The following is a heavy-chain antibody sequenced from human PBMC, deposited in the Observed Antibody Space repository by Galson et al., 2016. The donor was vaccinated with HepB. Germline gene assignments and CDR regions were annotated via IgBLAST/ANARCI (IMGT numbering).Heavy chain of an antibody. CDR2: ILPIFGTT. J-gene: IGHJ4*02. V-gene: IGHV1-69*06. CDR1: GGTFISYA. Sequence: SVKVSCKASGGTFISYAISWVRQAPGQGLEWMGGILPIFGTTNYAQRFQGRVTITADKSTSTAYMELSGLRSEDTAVYYCARDSGTWYYYGSGSYYPFDYWGQGTLVAVSA. D-gene: IGHD3-10*01. CDR3: ARDSGTWYYYGSGSYYPFDY.